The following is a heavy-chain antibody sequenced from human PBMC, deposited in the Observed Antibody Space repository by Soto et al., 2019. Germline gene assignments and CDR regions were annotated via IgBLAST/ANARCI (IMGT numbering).Heavy chain of an antibody. CDR1: GYTFTSSG. J-gene: IGHJ4*02. CDR3: ARSYYYDSSGYSLNDY. CDR2: ISPYNGNT. V-gene: IGHV1-18*01. D-gene: IGHD3-22*01. Sequence: QVQLVQSGAEVKKPGASVQVSCKASGYTFTSSGITWVRQAPGQGLEWMGWISPYNGNTNYAQKLQGRVTMTTDTSTSTAYMELRSLRSDDTAVYYCARSYYYDSSGYSLNDYWGQGTLVTVSS.